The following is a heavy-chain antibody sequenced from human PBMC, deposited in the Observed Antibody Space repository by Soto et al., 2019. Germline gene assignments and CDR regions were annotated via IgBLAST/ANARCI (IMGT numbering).Heavy chain of an antibody. V-gene: IGHV3-11*06. Sequence: GGSLRLSFAASGFMFSDYYMSWLSQAPGKGLEWVSFISGSGGHTHYADSAKGRFTISRDSAQNSVSLQMNSLRAEDTGVYYCARSLGLAAAGGIGNWGQGALVTLSS. CDR2: ISGSGGHT. CDR3: ARSLGLAAAGGIGN. D-gene: IGHD6-13*01. J-gene: IGHJ4*02. CDR1: GFMFSDYY.